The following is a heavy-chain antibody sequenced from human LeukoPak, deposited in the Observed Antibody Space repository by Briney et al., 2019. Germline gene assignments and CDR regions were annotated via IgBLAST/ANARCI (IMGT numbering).Heavy chain of an antibody. J-gene: IGHJ4*02. V-gene: IGHV4-39*01. CDR1: GGSISSSSYY. CDR3: ARGLAPSSGYTDY. CDR2: IYYSGST. Sequence: SETLSLTCTVSGGSISSSSYYWGWIRQPPGKGLEWIGSIYYSGSTYYNPSLKSRVTISVDTSKNQFSLKPSSVTAADTAVYYCARGLAPSSGYTDYWGQGTLVTVSS. D-gene: IGHD3-22*01.